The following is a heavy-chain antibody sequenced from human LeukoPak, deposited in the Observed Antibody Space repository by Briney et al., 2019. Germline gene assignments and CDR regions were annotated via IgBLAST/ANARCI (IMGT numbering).Heavy chain of an antibody. CDR2: IYYSGST. V-gene: IGHV4-59*01. Sequence: SETLSLICTVSGGSISSYYWSWIRQPPGKGLEWIGYIYYSGSTNYNPSLKSRVTISVDTSKNQFSLKLSSVTAADTAVYYCPRVRAVPTFGGVIVNYFDYWGQGTLVTVSS. D-gene: IGHD3-16*02. J-gene: IGHJ4*02. CDR1: GGSISSYY. CDR3: PRVRAVPTFGGVIVNYFDY.